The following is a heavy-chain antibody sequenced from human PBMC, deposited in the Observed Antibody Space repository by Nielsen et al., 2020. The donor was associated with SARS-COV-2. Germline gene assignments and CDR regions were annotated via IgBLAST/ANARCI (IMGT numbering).Heavy chain of an antibody. CDR3: ARDGYYDYVWGSYRRPAGFDY. Sequence: WIRQPPGKGLEWVAVISYDGSNKYYADSVKGRFTISRDNSKNTLYLQMNSLRAEDTAVCYCARDGYYDYVWGSYRRPAGFDYWGQGTLVTVSS. CDR2: ISYDGSNK. D-gene: IGHD3-16*02. J-gene: IGHJ4*02. V-gene: IGHV3-30*04.